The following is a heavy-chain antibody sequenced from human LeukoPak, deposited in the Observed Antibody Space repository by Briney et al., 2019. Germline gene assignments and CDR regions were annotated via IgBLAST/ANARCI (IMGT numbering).Heavy chain of an antibody. CDR2: IYYSGST. CDR1: GGSISSGGYY. Sequence: SETLSLTCTVSGGSISSGGYYWSWIRQHPGKGLEWIGYIYYSGSTNYNPSLKSRVTISVDTSKNQFSLKLSSVTAADTAVYYCARGDSSSWPSPFDYWGQGTLVTVSS. D-gene: IGHD6-13*01. J-gene: IGHJ4*02. V-gene: IGHV4-61*08. CDR3: ARGDSSSWPSPFDY.